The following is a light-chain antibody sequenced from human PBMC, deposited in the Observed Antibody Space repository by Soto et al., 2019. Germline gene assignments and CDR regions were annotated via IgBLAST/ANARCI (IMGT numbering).Light chain of an antibody. CDR3: SSYATSRDVL. V-gene: IGLV2-14*01. CDR2: EVS. CDR1: SSDVGAYNY. J-gene: IGLJ2*01. Sequence: QLVLTQPASVSGSPGQSITISCTGTSSDVGAYNYVSWYQQHPGKAPKLMIYEVSHRPSGVSTRFSGSKSGNTASLTISGLQAEDEADYYCSSYATSRDVLFGGGTKLTVL.